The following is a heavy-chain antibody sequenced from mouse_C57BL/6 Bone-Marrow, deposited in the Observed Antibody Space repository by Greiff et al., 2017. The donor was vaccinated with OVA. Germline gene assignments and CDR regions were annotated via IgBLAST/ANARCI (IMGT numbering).Heavy chain of an antibody. CDR2: IDPSDSYT. CDR1: GYTFTSYW. V-gene: IGHV1-69*01. D-gene: IGHD3-3*01. J-gene: IGHJ2*01. Sequence: QVQLQQSGAELVMPGASVKLSCKASGYTFTSYWMHWVKQRPGQGLEWIGEIDPSDSYTNYNQKFKGKSTLTVDKSSSTAYMQLSSLTSEDSAVYYCARGGWDYFDYWGQGTTLTVSS. CDR3: ARGGWDYFDY.